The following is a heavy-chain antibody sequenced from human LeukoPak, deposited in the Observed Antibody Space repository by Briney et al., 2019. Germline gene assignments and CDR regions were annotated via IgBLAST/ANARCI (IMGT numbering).Heavy chain of an antibody. J-gene: IGHJ4*02. CDR3: AKDGDGGSYYVLFDY. V-gene: IGHV3-23*01. CDR2: ISGSGGNT. Sequence: GGSLRLSCAASGFTFRSYEINWVRQAPGKGLEWVSVISGSGGNTYYADSVKGRFTISRDNSKSTLFLQMNSLRDEDTAVYYCAKDGDGGSYYVLFDYWGQGALVTVSS. CDR1: GFTFRSYE. D-gene: IGHD1-26*01.